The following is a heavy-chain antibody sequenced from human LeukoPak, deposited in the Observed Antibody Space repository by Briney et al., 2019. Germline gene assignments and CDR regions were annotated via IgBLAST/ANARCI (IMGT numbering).Heavy chain of an antibody. CDR2: INPNRGGT. J-gene: IGHJ4*02. D-gene: IGHD2-15*01. Sequence: ASLRVSSTASVYTFTAYYMHWVRQAPGQGLEWMGWINPNRGGTNYAHKFQGRVTMTSDTSISTAYMELSKLRSDDTAVYYCARVALDCSGGSCYFTYFDYWVQGTLVTVSS. CDR3: ARVALDCSGGSCYFTYFDY. V-gene: IGHV1-2*07. CDR1: VYTFTAYY.